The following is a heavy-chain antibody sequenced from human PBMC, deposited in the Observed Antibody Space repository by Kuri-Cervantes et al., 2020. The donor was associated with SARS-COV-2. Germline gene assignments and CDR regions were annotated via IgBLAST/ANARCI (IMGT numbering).Heavy chain of an antibody. CDR1: GGSFSGYY. Sequence: ESLKISCAVYGGSFSGYYWSWIRQPPGKGLEWIGEINHSGSTNYNPSLKSRVTISVDTSKNQFSLKLSSVTAADTAVYYCARDRIAVAGDWFDPWGQGTLVTVSS. CDR3: ARDRIAVAGDWFDP. D-gene: IGHD6-19*01. CDR2: INHSGST. V-gene: IGHV4-34*01. J-gene: IGHJ5*02.